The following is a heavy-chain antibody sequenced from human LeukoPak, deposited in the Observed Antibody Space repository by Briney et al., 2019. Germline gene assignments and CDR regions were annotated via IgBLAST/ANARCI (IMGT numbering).Heavy chain of an antibody. CDR1: GFTFSPVW. CDR2: IINDGSCT. J-gene: IGHJ6*02. Sequence: PPGGSLRLSCAASGFTFSPVWMHWVRQAPGKGLMWVSHIINDGSCTTYADSVKGRFTISRDNAKNSLYLQMNSLRAEDTALYYCAKDKREYSSSSGHYYYYYGMDVWGQGTTVTVSS. CDR3: AKDKREYSSSSGHYYYYYGMDV. V-gene: IGHV3-74*01. D-gene: IGHD6-6*01.